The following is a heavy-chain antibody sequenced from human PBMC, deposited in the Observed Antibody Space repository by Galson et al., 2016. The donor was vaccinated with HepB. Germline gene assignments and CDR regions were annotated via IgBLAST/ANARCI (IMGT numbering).Heavy chain of an antibody. J-gene: IGHJ4*02. CDR2: ISSRGITT. Sequence: SLRLSCAASGFTFSLNALTRVRQAPGKGLEWVSAISSRGITTFYSDSVKGRFTVSRDNSKNTLFLQMDSLRAEDTAIYYCAKDFGSTGYYQVFESWGQGTLVAVSS. V-gene: IGHV3-23*01. CDR1: GFTFSLNA. CDR3: AKDFGSTGYYQVFES. D-gene: IGHD3-22*01.